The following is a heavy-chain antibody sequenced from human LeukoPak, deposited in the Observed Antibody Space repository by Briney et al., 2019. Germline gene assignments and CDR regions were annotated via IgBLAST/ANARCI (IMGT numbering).Heavy chain of an antibody. CDR1: GFTFSSYS. CDR3: ARVGYSSSSVRWFDP. CDR2: IYYSGST. J-gene: IGHJ5*02. Sequence: SGGSLRLSCAASGFTFSSYSMSWVRQAPGKGLEWIGSIYYSGSTYYNPSLKSRVTISVDTSKNQFSLKLSSVTAADTAVYYCARVGYSSSSVRWFDPWGQGTLVTVSS. V-gene: IGHV4-39*07. D-gene: IGHD6-6*01.